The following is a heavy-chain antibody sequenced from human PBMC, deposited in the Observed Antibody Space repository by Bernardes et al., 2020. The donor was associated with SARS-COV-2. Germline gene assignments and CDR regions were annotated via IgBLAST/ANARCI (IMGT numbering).Heavy chain of an antibody. CDR1: GGSISSYY. CDR3: ARVWEPQGFDY. J-gene: IGHJ4*02. CDR2: IYYSGST. V-gene: IGHV4-59*01. D-gene: IGHD1-26*01. Sequence: SETLSLTCTVSGGSISSYYWSWIRQPPGKGLEWIGYIYYSGSTNYNPSLKSRVTISVDTSKNQFSLKLSSVTAADTAVYYCARVWEPQGFDYWGQGTLVTVSS.